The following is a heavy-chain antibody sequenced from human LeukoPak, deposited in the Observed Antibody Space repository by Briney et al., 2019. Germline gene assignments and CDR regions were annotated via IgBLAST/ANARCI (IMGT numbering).Heavy chain of an antibody. V-gene: IGHV3-21*06. CDR1: GVTFSSYE. CDR2: ISSSSSYI. D-gene: IGHD3-10*01. J-gene: IGHJ6*03. Sequence: PGGSLRLSCAASGVTFSSYEMNWVRQAPGKGLEWVSSISSSSSYIYYADSVKGRLTISRDNAKNSLYLQMNSLRAEDTAVYYCARDDYYGSGSSWSDYYMDVWGKGTAVTISS. CDR3: ARDDYYGSGSSWSDYYMDV.